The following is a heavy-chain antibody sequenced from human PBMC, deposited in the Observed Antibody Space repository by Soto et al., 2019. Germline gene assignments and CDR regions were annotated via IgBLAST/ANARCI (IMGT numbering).Heavy chain of an antibody. V-gene: IGHV4-59*12. Sequence: SETLSLTCTVSGGSISSYYWSWIRQPPGKGLEWIGYIYYSGSTNYNPSLKSRVTISVDTSKNQFSLKLSSVTAADTAVYYCARDGAEGVRGEFWFDPWGQGTLVTVSS. CDR2: IYYSGST. J-gene: IGHJ5*02. CDR3: ARDGAEGVRGEFWFDP. CDR1: GGSISSYY. D-gene: IGHD3-10*01.